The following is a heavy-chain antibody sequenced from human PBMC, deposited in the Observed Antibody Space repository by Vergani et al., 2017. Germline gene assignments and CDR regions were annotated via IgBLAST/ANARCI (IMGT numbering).Heavy chain of an antibody. V-gene: IGHV1-2*02. CDR3: ARVAYDILTGYQNFDY. CDR2: FNPNSGGT. CDR1: GYTFTGYY. D-gene: IGHD3-9*01. Sequence: QVQLVQSGAEVKKPGASVKVSCEASGYTFTGYYMHWVRQAPGQGLEWMGWFNPNSGGTNYAQKFQGRVTMTRDTSISTAYMEQSRLRSDDTAVYYCARVAYDILTGYQNFDYWGQGTLVTVSS. J-gene: IGHJ4*02.